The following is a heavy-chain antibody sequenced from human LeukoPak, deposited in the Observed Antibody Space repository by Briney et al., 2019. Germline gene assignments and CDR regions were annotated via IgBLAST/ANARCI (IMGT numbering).Heavy chain of an antibody. CDR1: GYTFTSYG. Sequence: GASVKVSCKASGYTFTSYGISWVRQAPGQGLEWMGWINPNSGGTNYAQKFQGRVTMTRDTSISTAYMELSRLRSDDTAVYYCAREVVGSSWYLHYWGQGTLVTVSS. CDR2: INPNSGGT. D-gene: IGHD6-13*01. CDR3: AREVVGSSWYLHY. J-gene: IGHJ4*02. V-gene: IGHV1-2*02.